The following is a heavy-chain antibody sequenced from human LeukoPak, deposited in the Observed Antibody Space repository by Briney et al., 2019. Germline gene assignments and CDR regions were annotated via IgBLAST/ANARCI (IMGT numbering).Heavy chain of an antibody. Sequence: SVKVSCKASGGTFSSYAISWVRQAPGQGLEWMGGIIPIFGTANYAQKFHGRVTITADESTSTAYMELSSLRSEDTAVYYCARRITIFGPDDYWGQGTLVTVSS. J-gene: IGHJ4*02. D-gene: IGHD3-3*01. V-gene: IGHV1-69*13. CDR2: IIPIFGTA. CDR1: GGTFSSYA. CDR3: ARRITIFGPDDY.